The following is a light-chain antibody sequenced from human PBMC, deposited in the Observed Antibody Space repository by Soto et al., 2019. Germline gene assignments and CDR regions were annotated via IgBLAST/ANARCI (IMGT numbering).Light chain of an antibody. V-gene: IGLV2-8*01. CDR3: SSFAGSNNFPYV. CDR2: EIN. CDR1: ISDVGAYDY. Sequence: QSALTQPPSASWSPGPSGIISGTGTISDVGAYDYVSWYQQHPGKAPKHMIYEINERPSGVPDRFSGAKSGNTASLTVSGLQAEDEADYYCSSFAGSNNFPYVFGTGTKVTVL. J-gene: IGLJ1*01.